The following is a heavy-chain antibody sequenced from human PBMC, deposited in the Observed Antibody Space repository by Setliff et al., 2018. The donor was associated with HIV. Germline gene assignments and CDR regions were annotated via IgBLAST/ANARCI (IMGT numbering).Heavy chain of an antibody. CDR1: GGSISSSDYY. CDR3: AGRDGYNRYYFDF. V-gene: IGHV4-39*01. CDR2: IYYSGNT. D-gene: IGHD5-12*01. Sequence: PSETLSLTCTVSGGSISSSDYYWGWIRQPPGKGLEWIGSIYYSGNTYYNPSLKSRVTISVDTSKNQFSLKLSSVTAADTAVYYCAGRDGYNRYYFDFWGQGTLVTVSS. J-gene: IGHJ4*02.